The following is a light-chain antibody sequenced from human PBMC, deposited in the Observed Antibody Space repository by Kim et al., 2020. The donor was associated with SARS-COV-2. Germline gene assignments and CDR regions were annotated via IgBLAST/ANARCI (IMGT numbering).Light chain of an antibody. V-gene: IGLV1-40*01. J-gene: IGLJ2*01. CDR3: QSYDSMSGSRV. CDR2: GNT. CDR1: SSTIGAGYD. Sequence: QSVLTQPPSVPGAPGQRVTISCTGSSSTIGAGYDVHWYQQLPGAAPKLLIFGNTRRPSGVPDRFSGSKSGTSASLAITGLQAEDEADYFCQSYDSMSGSRVFGGGTQLTVL.